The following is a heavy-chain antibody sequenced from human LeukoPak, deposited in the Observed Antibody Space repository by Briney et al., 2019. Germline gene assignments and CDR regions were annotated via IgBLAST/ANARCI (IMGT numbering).Heavy chain of an antibody. D-gene: IGHD1-26*01. CDR1: GGSISSSSYY. CDR3: ATMEPTLNDY. CDR2: IYYSGST. Sequence: PSETLSLTCTVSGGSISSSSYYWGWIRQPPGKGLEWIGSIYYSGSTYYNPSLKSRVTISVDASKNQFSLRLSSLTAADTAVYYCATMEPTLNDYWGQGTLVTVSS. J-gene: IGHJ4*02. V-gene: IGHV4-39*01.